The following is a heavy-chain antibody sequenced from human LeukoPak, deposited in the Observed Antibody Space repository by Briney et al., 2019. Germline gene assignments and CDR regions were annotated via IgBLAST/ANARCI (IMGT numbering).Heavy chain of an antibody. D-gene: IGHD6-6*01. CDR2: MNPNSGNT. Sequence: EASVKVSCKASGYTFTSYDINWVRQATGQGLEWMGWMNPNSGNTGYAQKFQGRVTMTRNTSISTAYMELSSLRSEDTAVYYRARAAIAAFGTDNWFDPWGQGTLVTVSS. J-gene: IGHJ5*02. V-gene: IGHV1-8*01. CDR1: GYTFTSYD. CDR3: ARAAIAAFGTDNWFDP.